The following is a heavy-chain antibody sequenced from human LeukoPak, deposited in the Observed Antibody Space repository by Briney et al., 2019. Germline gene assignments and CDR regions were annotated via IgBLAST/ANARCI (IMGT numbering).Heavy chain of an antibody. D-gene: IGHD5-24*01. CDR1: GFTFSSYA. J-gene: IGHJ6*03. CDR3: ARGYLITGYYYYMDV. Sequence: PGRSLRLSCAASGFTFSSYAMLGLRQAAGKGLEWVALMSYDGSNKYYADSVKGRFTISRDNAKNTLYLQMNSLRAEDTAVYYCARGYLITGYYYYMDVWGKGTTVTVSS. V-gene: IGHV3-30-3*01. CDR2: MSYDGSNK.